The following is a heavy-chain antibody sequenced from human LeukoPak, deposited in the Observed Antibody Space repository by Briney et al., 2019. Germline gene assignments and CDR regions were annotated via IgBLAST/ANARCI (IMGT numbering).Heavy chain of an antibody. D-gene: IGHD2-15*01. CDR2: ISYDGSNK. CDR3: ALLVAATPYYYGMDV. CDR1: GFTFSSYG. Sequence: GGSLRLSCAASGFTFSSYGMHWVREAPGKGLEWVAVISYDGSNKYYADSVKGRVTSSRDNSKNTLYLQMSSLRAEDTAEYYCALLVAATPYYYGMDVWGQGTTVTVSS. J-gene: IGHJ6*02. V-gene: IGHV3-30*03.